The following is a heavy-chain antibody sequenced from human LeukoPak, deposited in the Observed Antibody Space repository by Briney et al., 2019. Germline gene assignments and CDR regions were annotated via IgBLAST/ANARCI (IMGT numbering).Heavy chain of an antibody. V-gene: IGHV3-7*03. Sequence: PGGSLRLSCAVSGFTFSGFWMSWSRQAPGKGLEWVASINSDGSEGYYADVVKGRFTISRDNAKNSLYLQINSLRAEDTAVYYCARVGATIDYWGQGTLVTVSS. J-gene: IGHJ4*02. CDR3: ARVGATIDY. CDR2: INSDGSEG. CDR1: GFTFSGFW. D-gene: IGHD1-26*01.